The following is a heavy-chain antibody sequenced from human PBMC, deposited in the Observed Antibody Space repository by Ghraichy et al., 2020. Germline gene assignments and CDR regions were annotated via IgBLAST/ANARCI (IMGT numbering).Heavy chain of an antibody. V-gene: IGHV3-23*01. J-gene: IGHJ4*02. CDR3: AKDQSPTQESPDY. CDR1: GFTFSSYA. Sequence: GESLNITCAASGFTFSSYAMSWVRQAPGKGLEWVSSISARGGGGTTYYADSVKGRFTISRDNSKNTLYLQMNSLRAEDTAVYYCAKDQSPTQESPDYWGQGTLVTVSS. CDR2: ISARGGGGTT.